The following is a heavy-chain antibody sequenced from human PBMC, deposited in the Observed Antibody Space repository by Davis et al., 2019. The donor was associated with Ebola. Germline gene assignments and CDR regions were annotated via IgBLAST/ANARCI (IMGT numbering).Heavy chain of an antibody. CDR2: IIPILGIA. J-gene: IGHJ4*02. D-gene: IGHD2-15*01. V-gene: IGHV1-69*10. CDR3: ARGGAYCSGGSCFGDY. CDR1: VYTFTSYD. Sequence: SSVKVSCKASVYTFTSYDISWVRHAPGQGLEWMGGIIPILGIANYAQKFQGRVTITADESTSTAYMELSSLRSEDTAVYYCARGGAYCSGGSCFGDYWGQGTLVTVSS.